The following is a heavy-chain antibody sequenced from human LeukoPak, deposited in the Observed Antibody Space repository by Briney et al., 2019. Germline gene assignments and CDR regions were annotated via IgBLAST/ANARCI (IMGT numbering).Heavy chain of an antibody. CDR3: AKDEGHYYGMDV. J-gene: IGHJ6*02. CDR1: GFTFDDYA. V-gene: IGHV3-43*02. Sequence: GGSLRLSCAASGFTFDDYAMHWVRQAPGKGLEWVSLISGGGGSTYYADSVKGRFTISRDNSKNSLYLQMNSLRTEDTALYYCAKDEGHYYGMDVWGQGTTVTVSS. CDR2: ISGGGGST.